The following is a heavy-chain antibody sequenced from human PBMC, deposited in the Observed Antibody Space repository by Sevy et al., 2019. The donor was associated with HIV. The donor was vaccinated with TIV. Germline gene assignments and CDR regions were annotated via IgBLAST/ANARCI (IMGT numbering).Heavy chain of an antibody. Sequence: SETLSLTCTVSGGSISSGGYYWSWFRQHPGKGLEWIGYIYYSGSTYYNPSLKSRVTISVDTSKNQFCLKLSSVTATDTAVYYCARDRDYYDSSGYHNWYFDLWGRGTLVTVSS. CDR3: ARDRDYYDSSGYHNWYFDL. CDR1: GGSISSGGYY. D-gene: IGHD3-22*01. J-gene: IGHJ2*01. V-gene: IGHV4-31*03. CDR2: IYYSGST.